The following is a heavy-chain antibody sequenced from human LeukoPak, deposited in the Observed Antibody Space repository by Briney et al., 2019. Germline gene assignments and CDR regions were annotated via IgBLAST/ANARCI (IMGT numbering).Heavy chain of an antibody. Sequence: PGGSLRLSCAASGFTFSSYWMSWVRQAPGKGLEWVANIKQDGSEKYYVDSVKGRFTISRDNAKNSLYLQMNSLRAEDTAVYYCARISFPTATVTTPDCWGQGTLVTVSS. CDR2: IKQDGSEK. D-gene: IGHD4-17*01. CDR1: GFTFSSYW. J-gene: IGHJ4*02. CDR3: ARISFPTATVTTPDC. V-gene: IGHV3-7*01.